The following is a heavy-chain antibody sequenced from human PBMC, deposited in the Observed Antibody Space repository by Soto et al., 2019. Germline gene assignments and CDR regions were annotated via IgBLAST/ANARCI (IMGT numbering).Heavy chain of an antibody. J-gene: IGHJ6*03. Sequence: PSETLSLTCTVSGGSISSSSYYWGWIRQPPGKGLEWIGSIYYSGSTYYNPSLKSRVTISVDTSKNQFSLKLSSVTAADTAVYYCASYYDRYYYMDVWGKGTTVTVSS. D-gene: IGHD3-9*01. CDR2: IYYSGST. V-gene: IGHV4-39*01. CDR1: GGSISSSSYY. CDR3: ASYYDRYYYMDV.